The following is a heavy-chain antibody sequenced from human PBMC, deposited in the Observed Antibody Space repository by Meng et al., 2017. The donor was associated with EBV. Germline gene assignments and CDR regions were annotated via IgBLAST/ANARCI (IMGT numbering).Heavy chain of an antibody. CDR1: GFSLSTRGVG. J-gene: IGHJ4*02. CDR3: AHIIAARPFDY. D-gene: IGHD6-6*01. Sequence: QITLNESGPTLVKPTQTLTLTRTFSGFSLSTRGVGVGWIRQPPGKALEWLALIYWDDDKRYSPSLKSRLTITKDTSKNQVVLTMTNMDPVDAATYYCAHIIAARPFDYWGQGTLVTVSS. CDR2: IYWDDDK. V-gene: IGHV2-5*02.